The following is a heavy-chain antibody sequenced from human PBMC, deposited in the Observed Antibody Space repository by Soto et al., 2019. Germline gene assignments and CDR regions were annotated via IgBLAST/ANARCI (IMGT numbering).Heavy chain of an antibody. Sequence: EVQLLESGGDLVQPGRSLRLSCAASGFTFSGYAMSWVRQAPGKGLEWVSVIHGGGNSAYYADSVKGRFTISRDNSKKTLLLQKSSLRGEDTAVYYCAKNRGGMTTSWHFDYWGQGTLVTVSS. J-gene: IGHJ4*02. CDR1: GFTFSGYA. CDR3: AKNRGGMTTSWHFDY. V-gene: IGHV3-23*01. D-gene: IGHD4-17*01. CDR2: IHGGGNSA.